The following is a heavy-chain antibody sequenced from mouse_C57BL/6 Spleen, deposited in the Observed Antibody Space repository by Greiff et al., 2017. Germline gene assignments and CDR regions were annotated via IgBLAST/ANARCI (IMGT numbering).Heavy chain of an antibody. Sequence: DVQLVESGGGLVKPGGSLKLSCAASGFTFSSYAMSWVHQTPEKRLEWVATISDGGSYTYYPDNVKGRFTISRDNAKNNLYLQMSHLKSEDTAMYYCARDNYDYEDYWGQGTTLTVSS. CDR1: GFTFSSYA. D-gene: IGHD2-4*01. J-gene: IGHJ2*01. CDR3: ARDNYDYEDY. CDR2: ISDGGSYT. V-gene: IGHV5-4*01.